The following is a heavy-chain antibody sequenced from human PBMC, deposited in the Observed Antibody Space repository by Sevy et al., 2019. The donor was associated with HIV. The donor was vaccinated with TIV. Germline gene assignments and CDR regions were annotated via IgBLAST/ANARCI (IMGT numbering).Heavy chain of an antibody. CDR3: AKDNYYDSSGYLRDAFDI. CDR1: GFTFSSYA. Sequence: GGSLRLSCAASGFTFSSYAMSWVRQAPGKGLEWVSAISCSGGSTYYADSVKGRFTISRDNSKNTLYLQMNSLRAEDTAVYYCAKDNYYDSSGYLRDAFDIWGQGTMVTVSS. J-gene: IGHJ3*02. CDR2: ISCSGGST. V-gene: IGHV3-23*01. D-gene: IGHD3-22*01.